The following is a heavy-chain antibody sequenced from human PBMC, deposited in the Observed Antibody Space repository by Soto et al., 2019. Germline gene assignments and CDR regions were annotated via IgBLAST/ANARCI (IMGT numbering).Heavy chain of an antibody. CDR3: AKGGSFDI. Sequence: VGSLRLSCAASGFAFSTYGLHWVRQAPGKELEWVAIITSDVNYKYYADSVKGRFTISRDNSKNTLFLQMNSLRAEDTAVYYCAKGGSFDIWGQGTLVTVSS. CDR1: GFAFSTYG. J-gene: IGHJ4*02. D-gene: IGHD3-16*01. V-gene: IGHV3-30*18. CDR2: ITSDVNYK.